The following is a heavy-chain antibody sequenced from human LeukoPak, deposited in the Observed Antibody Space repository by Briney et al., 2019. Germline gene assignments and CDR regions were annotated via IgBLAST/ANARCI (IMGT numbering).Heavy chain of an antibody. D-gene: IGHD1-26*01. Sequence: SETLSLTCTVSGGSISSYYWSWIRQPAGKGLEWIGRIYTSGSTNYNPSLKSRVTMLVDTSKNQFSLKLSSVTAADTAVYYCARDLGGPTSYDAFDIWGQGTMVTVSS. CDR3: ARDLGGPTSYDAFDI. CDR1: GGSISSYY. CDR2: IYTSGST. J-gene: IGHJ3*02. V-gene: IGHV4-4*07.